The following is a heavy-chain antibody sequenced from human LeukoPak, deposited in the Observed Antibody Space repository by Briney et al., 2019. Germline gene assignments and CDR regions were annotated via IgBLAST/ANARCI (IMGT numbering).Heavy chain of an antibody. CDR1: GGSFSDYH. V-gene: IGHV4-34*01. D-gene: IGHD1-1*01. CDR3: ARAANWNAFDI. CDR2: IDQSGNT. J-gene: IGHJ3*02. Sequence: ASETLSLTCAVSGGSFSDYHWSWIRQSPGKGLEWIGEIDQSGNTKYIPSLKSRVTISVDTSKNQFSLKLSSVTAADTAVYYCARAANWNAFDIGGQGTMVTVSS.